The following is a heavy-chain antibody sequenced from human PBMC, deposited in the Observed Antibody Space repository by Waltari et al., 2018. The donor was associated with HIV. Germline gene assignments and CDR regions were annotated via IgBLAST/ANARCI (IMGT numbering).Heavy chain of an antibody. J-gene: IGHJ3*01. D-gene: IGHD3-22*01. CDR1: ASAINSRYY. CDR3: ARDQDYYDSSGYTCYAFDP. V-gene: IGHV4-38-2*02. CDR2: IYRTGTT. Sequence: QVRLQESGPGLVKPSETLSLNCSVSASAINSRYYSGRIRKAPGKGLECIGSIYRTGTTYYNPSLKSRVSISLNMSRNQFSLKLTSVTAADTAVYYCARDQDYYDSSGYTCYAFDPWGQGTMVIVSS.